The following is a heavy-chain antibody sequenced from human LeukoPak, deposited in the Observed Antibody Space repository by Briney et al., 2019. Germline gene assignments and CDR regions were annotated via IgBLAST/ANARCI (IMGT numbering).Heavy chain of an antibody. CDR2: LYSGGST. Sequence: QPGGSLRLSCAASGFTVSTNYMSWVRQAPGKGLEWVSVLYSGGSTYYADSVKGRFTISRDNSKNTLYLQMNSLRAEDTAVYYCARDRVPSSTWWEDYYYGMDVWGQGTTVTVSS. CDR1: GFTVSTNY. J-gene: IGHJ6*02. CDR3: ARDRVPSSTWWEDYYYGMDV. V-gene: IGHV3-53*01. D-gene: IGHD1-26*01.